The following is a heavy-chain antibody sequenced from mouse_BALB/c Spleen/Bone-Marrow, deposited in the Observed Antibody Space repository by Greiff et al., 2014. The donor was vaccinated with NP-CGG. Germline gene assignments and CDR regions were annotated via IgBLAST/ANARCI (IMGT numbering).Heavy chain of an antibody. CDR3: TRDMSLYFDV. Sequence: EVLLQQSGGGLVQPGGSVRLSCATSGFTFTDYYMSWVRQPPGKALEWLGFIRNKTNGYTTEYSASVKGTFTISKDNSQSILYLQMNTLKAEDSATYYCTRDMSLYFDVWGAGTTVTVSS. V-gene: IGHV7-3*02. CDR1: GFTFTDYY. CDR2: IRNKTNGYTT. J-gene: IGHJ1*01.